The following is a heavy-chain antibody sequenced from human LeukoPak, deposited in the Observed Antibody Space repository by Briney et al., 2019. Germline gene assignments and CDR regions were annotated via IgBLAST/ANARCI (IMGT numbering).Heavy chain of an antibody. CDR3: ARADLSSAGNDY. CDR2: INPNSGGT. D-gene: IGHD1-1*01. Sequence: ASVKVSCKASGYTFTGYCMHWVRQAPGQGLEWMGWINPNSGGTNYAQKFQGRVTMTRDTSISTAYMELSRLRSDDTAVYYCARADLSSAGNDYWGQGTLVTVSS. V-gene: IGHV1-2*02. CDR1: GYTFTGYC. J-gene: IGHJ4*02.